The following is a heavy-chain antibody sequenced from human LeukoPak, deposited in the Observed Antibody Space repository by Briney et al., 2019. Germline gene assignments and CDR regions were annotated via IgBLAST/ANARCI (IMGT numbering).Heavy chain of an antibody. Sequence: PSETLSLTCAVYGGSFSGYYWSWIRQPPGKGLEWIGEINHSGSTNYNPSLKSRVTISVDTSKNQFSLKLSSVTAADTAVYYCARRGRYSYGLYYWGQGTLVTVSS. V-gene: IGHV4-34*01. CDR1: GGSFSGYY. CDR2: INHSGST. J-gene: IGHJ4*02. CDR3: ARRGRYSYGLYY. D-gene: IGHD5-18*01.